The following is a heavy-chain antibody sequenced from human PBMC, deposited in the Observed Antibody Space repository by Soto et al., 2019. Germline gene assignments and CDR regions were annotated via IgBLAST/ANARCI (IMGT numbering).Heavy chain of an antibody. CDR3: ARAVYYDILTGYYFPGKIDY. CDR1: GYTFTSYA. Sequence: ASVKVSCKASGYTFTSYAMHWVRQAPGQRLEWMGWINAGNGNTKYSQKFQGRVTITRDTSASTAYMELSSLRSEDTAVYYCARAVYYDILTGYYFPGKIDYWGQGTLVTVSS. J-gene: IGHJ4*02. D-gene: IGHD3-9*01. V-gene: IGHV1-3*01. CDR2: INAGNGNT.